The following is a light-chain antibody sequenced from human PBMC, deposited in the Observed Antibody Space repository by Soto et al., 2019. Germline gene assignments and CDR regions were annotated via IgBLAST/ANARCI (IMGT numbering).Light chain of an antibody. CDR1: QIVSSY. Sequence: EIVLTHSPATLSLSPVERATLSCRASQIVSSYLAWYQQKPGQAPRLLIYDASNRATGIPARFSGSGSGTDFTLTISSLEPEDFAVYYCQQRSNWPPITFGQGTRLEIK. CDR2: DAS. V-gene: IGKV3-11*01. J-gene: IGKJ5*01. CDR3: QQRSNWPPIT.